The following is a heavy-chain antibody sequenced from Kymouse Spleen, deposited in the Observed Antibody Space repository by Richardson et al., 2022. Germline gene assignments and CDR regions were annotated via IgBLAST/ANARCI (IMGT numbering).Heavy chain of an antibody. V-gene: IGHV4-39*01. Sequence: QLQLQESGPGLVKPSETLSLTCTVSGGSISSSSYYWGWIRQPPGKGLEWIGSIYYSGSTYYNPSLKSRVTISVDTSKNQFSLKLSSVTAADTAVYYCASPNWNSPYYYGMDVWGQGTTVTVSS. J-gene: IGHJ6*02. D-gene: IGHD1-1*01,IGHD1-7*01. CDR2: IYYSGST. CDR3: ASPNWNSPYYYGMDV. CDR1: GGSISSSSYY.